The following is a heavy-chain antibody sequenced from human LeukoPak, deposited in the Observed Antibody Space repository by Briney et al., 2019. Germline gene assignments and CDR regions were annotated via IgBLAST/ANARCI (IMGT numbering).Heavy chain of an antibody. CDR3: ARDRMAWVVHSYESSPYRRGYYMDV. CDR2: ISSSGSTI. D-gene: IGHD3-22*01. Sequence: GGSLRLSCAASGFTFSDYYMSWIRQAPGKGLEWVSYISSSGSTIYYADSVKGRFTISRDNAKNSLYLQMNSLRAEDTAEYYCARDRMAWVVHSYESSPYRRGYYMDVWGKGTTVTISS. V-gene: IGHV3-11*01. J-gene: IGHJ6*03. CDR1: GFTFSDYY.